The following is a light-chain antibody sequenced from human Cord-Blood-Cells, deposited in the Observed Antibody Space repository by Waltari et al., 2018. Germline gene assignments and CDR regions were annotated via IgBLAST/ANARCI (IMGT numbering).Light chain of an antibody. CDR1: SSDVGGYNY. V-gene: IGLV2-11*01. CDR3: CSYAGSYIYYV. J-gene: IGLJ1*01. Sequence: QSALTQPRSVSGSPGQSVTISCTGTSSDVGGYNYASWYQQHPGKAPKLMIYDVSKRPSGVPDRFSGSKSGNTASLTISGLQAEDEADYYCCSYAGSYIYYVFGTGTKVTVL. CDR2: DVS.